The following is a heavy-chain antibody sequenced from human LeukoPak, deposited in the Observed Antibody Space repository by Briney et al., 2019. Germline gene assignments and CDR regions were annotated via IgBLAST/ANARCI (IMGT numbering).Heavy chain of an antibody. CDR1: GGSFSGYY. J-gene: IGHJ6*04. CDR3: ARDPRGGDYYYYGMDV. CDR2: IYYSGST. V-gene: IGHV4-59*01. D-gene: IGHD3-10*01. Sequence: SETLSLTCAVYGGSFSGYYWSWIRQPPGKGLEWIGYIYYSGSTNYNPSLKSRVTISVDTSKNQFSLKLSSVTAADTAVYYCARDPRGGDYYYYGMDVWGKGTTVTVSS.